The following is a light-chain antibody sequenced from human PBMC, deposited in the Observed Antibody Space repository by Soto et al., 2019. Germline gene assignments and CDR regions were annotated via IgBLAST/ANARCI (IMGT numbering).Light chain of an antibody. J-gene: IGKJ2*01. Sequence: EIVMTQSPVTLSVSPGERATLSCRASQSVSSNVAWYQQKPGQAPRRLIYQTSARATGIPARFSGSGSGTDFTLTISNLQSEDFALYYCQHYSGWPPVFGQGTKVEIK. CDR1: QSVSSN. V-gene: IGKV3-15*01. CDR3: QHYSGWPPV. CDR2: QTS.